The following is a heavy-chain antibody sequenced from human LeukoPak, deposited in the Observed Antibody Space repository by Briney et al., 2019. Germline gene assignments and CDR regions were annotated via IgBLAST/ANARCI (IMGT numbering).Heavy chain of an antibody. J-gene: IGHJ4*02. CDR2: IYTSGST. CDR3: ARASEEYYYDSSGYPIEV. CDR1: GGSISSYY. V-gene: IGHV4-4*07. D-gene: IGHD3-22*01. Sequence: PSETLSLTCTVSGGSISSYYWSWIRQPAGKGLEWIGRIYTSGSTNYNPSLKSRVTMSVDTSKNQFSLKLSPVTAADTAVYYCARASEEYYYDSSGYPIEVWGQGTLVTVSS.